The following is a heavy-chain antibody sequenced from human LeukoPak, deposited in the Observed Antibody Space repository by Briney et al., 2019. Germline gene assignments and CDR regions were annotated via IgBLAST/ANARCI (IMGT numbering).Heavy chain of an antibody. CDR2: ITTYNGDT. Sequence: ASVKVSCKASGYTFTTYGLSWVRQAPGQGLEWMGWITTYNGDTDYAQKLQGRVTMTADTSTSTAYMELTSLRSDDTAVYYCAMGETVTTPPRDYWGQGTLVTVSS. CDR3: AMGETVTTPPRDY. J-gene: IGHJ4*02. CDR1: GYTFTTYG. D-gene: IGHD4-17*01. V-gene: IGHV1-18*01.